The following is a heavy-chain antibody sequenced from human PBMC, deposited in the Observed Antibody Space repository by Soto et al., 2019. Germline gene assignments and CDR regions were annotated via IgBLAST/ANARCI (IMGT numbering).Heavy chain of an antibody. CDR3: ARLPTIVLVPTKHPLGACFDL. J-gene: IGHJ5*02. CDR2: ITPIFGRT. D-gene: IGHD2-8*02. V-gene: IGHV1-69*01. Sequence: QVQLVQSGAEVKKPGSSVKVSCKASGGTFNSYTINWVRQAPGQGLEWMGGITPIFGRTNYAQKFQDRVTITADESTNTAYMELLDLTSDDTAVYYCARLPTIVLVPTKHPLGACFDLWGERALVTVSS. CDR1: GGTFNSYT.